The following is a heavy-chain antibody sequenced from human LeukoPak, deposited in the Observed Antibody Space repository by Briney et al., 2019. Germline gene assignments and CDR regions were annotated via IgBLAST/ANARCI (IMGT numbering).Heavy chain of an antibody. J-gene: IGHJ4*02. V-gene: IGHV3-23*01. Sequence: QPGGSLRLSCAASGFTFSSYAMSWVRQAPGKGLAWVSTISGGSGSTYCADSMKGRFAISRDNSKNTLYLQMNSLRDEDTAVYYCAKHRFESGGYHSTDWGQGTLVTVSS. CDR1: GFTFSSYA. D-gene: IGHD3-22*01. CDR2: ISGGSGST. CDR3: AKHRFESGGYHSTD.